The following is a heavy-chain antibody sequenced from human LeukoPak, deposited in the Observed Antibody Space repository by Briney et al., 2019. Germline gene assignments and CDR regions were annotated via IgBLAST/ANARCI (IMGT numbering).Heavy chain of an antibody. D-gene: IGHD6-19*01. CDR3: ARSLRASIAVAGSGFDY. V-gene: IGHV1-69*04. CDR1: GGTFSSHA. Sequence: ASVKVSCKASGGTFSSHAISWVRQAPGQGLEWMGRIIPILGIANYAQKFQGRVTIIADKSTSTAYMELSSLRSEDTAVYYCARSLRASIAVAGSGFDYWGQGTLVTVSS. CDR2: IIPILGIA. J-gene: IGHJ4*02.